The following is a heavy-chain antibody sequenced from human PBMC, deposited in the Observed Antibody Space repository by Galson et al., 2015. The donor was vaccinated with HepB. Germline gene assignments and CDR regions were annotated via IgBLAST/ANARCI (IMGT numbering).Heavy chain of an antibody. Sequence: SLRLSCAASGFTFSDYYMSWIRQAPGKGLEWVSYISSSSSYTNYADSVKGRFTISRDNAKSSLYLQMNSLRAEDTAVYYCARFRPKISSSRTRDWFDPWGQGTLVTVSS. CDR1: GFTFSDYY. J-gene: IGHJ5*02. CDR3: ARFRPKISSSRTRDWFDP. CDR2: ISSSSSYT. V-gene: IGHV3-11*06. D-gene: IGHD6-13*01.